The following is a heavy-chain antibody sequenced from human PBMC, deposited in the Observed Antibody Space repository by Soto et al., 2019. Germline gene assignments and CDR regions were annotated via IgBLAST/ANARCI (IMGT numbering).Heavy chain of an antibody. V-gene: IGHV1-2*04. D-gene: IGHD5-12*01. Sequence: ASVKVSCKASGYTFTGYYMHWVRQAPGQGLEWMGWINPNSGGTNYAQKFQGWVTMTRDTSISTAYMELSRLRSDDTAVYYCARGYRMVATSKSGNYYYGMDVWGQGTTVTVSS. CDR1: GYTFTGYY. CDR3: ARGYRMVATSKSGNYYYGMDV. J-gene: IGHJ6*02. CDR2: INPNSGGT.